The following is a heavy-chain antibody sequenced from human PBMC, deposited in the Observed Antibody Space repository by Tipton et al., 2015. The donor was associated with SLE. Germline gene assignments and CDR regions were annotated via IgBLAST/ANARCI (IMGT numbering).Heavy chain of an antibody. CDR1: GGSISSSGYY. D-gene: IGHD5-18*01. V-gene: IGHV4-39*07. Sequence: TLSLTCTVSGGSISSSGYYWAWIRQPPGKGLEWIGSIYYSGGTYSNPSLKSRVTISIDTSKNQFSLKLSSVTAADTALYYCAAHLWLHYFDYWGQGTLVSVSS. CDR3: AAHLWLHYFDY. CDR2: IYYSGGT. J-gene: IGHJ4*02.